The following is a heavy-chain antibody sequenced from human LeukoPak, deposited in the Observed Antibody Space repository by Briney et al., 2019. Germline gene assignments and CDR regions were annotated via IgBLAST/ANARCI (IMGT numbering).Heavy chain of an antibody. Sequence: ASVKVSCKASGYTFTSYDINWVRQATEQGLEWMGWMNPNSGNTGYAQKVQGRVTMTRNTSISTAYMELSSLRSEDTAVYYCARDQLLQDFDYWGQGTLVTVSS. CDR3: ARDQLLQDFDY. CDR1: GYTFTSYD. D-gene: IGHD2-2*01. J-gene: IGHJ4*02. V-gene: IGHV1-8*01. CDR2: MNPNSGNT.